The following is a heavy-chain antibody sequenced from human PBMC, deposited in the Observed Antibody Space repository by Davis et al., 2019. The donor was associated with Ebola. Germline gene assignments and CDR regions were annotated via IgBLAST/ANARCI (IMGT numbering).Heavy chain of an antibody. CDR1: GFTFSNYG. V-gene: IGHV3-30*03. J-gene: IGHJ3*01. CDR2: ISDDGNNK. D-gene: IGHD5-12*01. CDR3: ARDNIVATTNDAFDF. Sequence: GESLKISCAASGFTFSNYGMHWVRQAPGKGLEWVAVISDDGNNKYYADSVRGRFTIFRDNSRNILYLQMNSLRVEDTALYYCARDNIVATTNDAFDFWGQGTKVTVSS.